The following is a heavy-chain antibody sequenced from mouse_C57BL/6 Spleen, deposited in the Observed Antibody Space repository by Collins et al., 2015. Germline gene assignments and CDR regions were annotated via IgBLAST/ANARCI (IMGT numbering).Heavy chain of an antibody. CDR2: IYPGNSDT. CDR3: TRSDYGDAMDY. J-gene: IGHJ4*01. V-gene: IGHV1-5*01. D-gene: IGHD1-1*01. Sequence: EVQLQQSGTVLARPGASVKMSCKASGYTFTSYWMHWVKQGPGQGLEWIGAIYPGNSDTSYNQKFKGKAKLTAVTSTSTAYMELSSLTNEDSAVYYCTRSDYGDAMDYWGQGTSVTVSS. CDR1: GYTFTSYW.